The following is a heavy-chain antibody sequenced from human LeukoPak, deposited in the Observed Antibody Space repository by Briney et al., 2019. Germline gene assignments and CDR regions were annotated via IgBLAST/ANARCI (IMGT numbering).Heavy chain of an antibody. D-gene: IGHD5-12*01. CDR1: GFTFSSYG. J-gene: IGHJ3*02. Sequence: PGGSLRLSCVPSGFTFSSYGMLWVRQAPGKGLEWVAFIRYDGSNKYYADSVKGRFTISRDNSKNTLYLQMNSLGAEDTAVYYCATDWGYSGYDENDAFDIWGQGTMVTVSS. CDR3: ATDWGYSGYDENDAFDI. V-gene: IGHV3-30*02. CDR2: IRYDGSNK.